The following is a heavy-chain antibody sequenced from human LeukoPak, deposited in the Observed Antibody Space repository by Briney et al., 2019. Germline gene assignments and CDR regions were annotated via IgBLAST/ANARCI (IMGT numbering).Heavy chain of an antibody. V-gene: IGHV4-4*07. CDR3: ARDGRGYASSWYFDL. D-gene: IGHD6-13*01. CDR2: IYTSGST. Sequence: SETLSLTCTVAGGSISSNYWSWIRQPAGQGLEWIGRIYTSGSTNYSPSLKSRVTLSVDTSRNQFSLRLSSVTAPDTAVYYCARDGRGYASSWYFDLWGQGTLVTVSS. CDR1: GGSISSNY. J-gene: IGHJ4*02.